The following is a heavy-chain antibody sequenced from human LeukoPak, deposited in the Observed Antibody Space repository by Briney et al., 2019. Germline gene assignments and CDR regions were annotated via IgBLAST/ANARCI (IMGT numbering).Heavy chain of an antibody. D-gene: IGHD3-16*01. CDR1: GFTVSANS. V-gene: IGHV3-53*01. CDR2: IYSGTT. Sequence: GGFLRLSCTVSGFTVSANSMSWVRQAPGKGLEWVSFIYSGTTHYSDSVKGRFTISRDNSKNTLYLQMNSLRAEDTAVYYCARRAGAYPHPYDYWGQGTLVTVSS. J-gene: IGHJ4*02. CDR3: ARRAGAYPHPYDY.